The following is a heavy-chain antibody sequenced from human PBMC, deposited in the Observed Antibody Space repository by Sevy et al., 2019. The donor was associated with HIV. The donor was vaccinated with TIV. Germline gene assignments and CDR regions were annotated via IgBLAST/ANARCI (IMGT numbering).Heavy chain of an antibody. D-gene: IGHD3-3*01. CDR2: ISSSSSSI. V-gene: IGHV3-48*02. CDR1: GFTFSSYS. J-gene: IGHJ1*01. CDR3: ARCFWSSYHAEYFQH. Sequence: GGSLRLSCAASGFTFSSYSMNWVRQAPGKGLEWVSYISSSSSSIYYADFVKGRFTISRDNAKNSLYLQMNSLRDEDTAVYYCARCFWSSYHAEYFQHWGQGTLVTVSS.